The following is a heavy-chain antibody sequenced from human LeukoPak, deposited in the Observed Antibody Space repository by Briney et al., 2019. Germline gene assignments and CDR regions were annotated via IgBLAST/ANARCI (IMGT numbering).Heavy chain of an antibody. CDR1: GGTFSSYA. V-gene: IGHV1-69*13. CDR3: ARDFSSSSSVYYYYYMDV. J-gene: IGHJ6*03. CDR2: IIPIFGTA. D-gene: IGHD6-6*01. Sequence: GASVKVSCKASGGTFSSYAISWVRQAPGQGLEWMGGIIPIFGTANYAQKFQGRVTITADESTSTAYMELSSLRPEDTAVYYCARDFSSSSSVYYYYYMDVWGKGTTVTVSS.